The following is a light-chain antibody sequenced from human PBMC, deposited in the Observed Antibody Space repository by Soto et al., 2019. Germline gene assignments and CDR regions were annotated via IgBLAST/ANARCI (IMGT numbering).Light chain of an antibody. J-gene: IGKJ2*01. Sequence: DIQMTQSPSTLSASVGDRVTITCRASQSISSWLAWYQQKPGKVPKLLIYKASSLESGVPSRFSGSGSGTEFTLTISSLQPDDFSSYYCQQYSDFFISFGQGTKLEIK. CDR2: KAS. CDR3: QQYSDFFIS. CDR1: QSISSW. V-gene: IGKV1-5*03.